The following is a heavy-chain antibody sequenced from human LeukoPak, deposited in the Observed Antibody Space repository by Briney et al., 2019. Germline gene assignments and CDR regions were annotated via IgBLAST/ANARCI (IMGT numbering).Heavy chain of an antibody. Sequence: SETLSLTCTVSGYSFDSGYYWGWIRQPPGKGLEWIANIYYSGSTSYNPSLKSRVTVSIDTSKNKFSPKLYSVSAADTALYYCARLYCISTSCYTIDYWGQGTLVTVSS. CDR3: ARLYCISTSCYTIDY. CDR2: IYYSGST. D-gene: IGHD2-2*02. V-gene: IGHV4-38-2*02. J-gene: IGHJ4*02. CDR1: GYSFDSGYY.